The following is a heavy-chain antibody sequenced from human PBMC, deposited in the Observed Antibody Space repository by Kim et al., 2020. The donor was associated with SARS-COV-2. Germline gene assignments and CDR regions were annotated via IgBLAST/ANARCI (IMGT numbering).Heavy chain of an antibody. V-gene: IGHV3-21*01. D-gene: IGHD1-26*01. J-gene: IGHJ3*02. Sequence: SVKGRFTISRDNAKNTLELQMNSLRAEDTAVYYCARVVSGSYSGVAFDIWGQGTMVTVSS. CDR3: ARVVSGSYSGVAFDI.